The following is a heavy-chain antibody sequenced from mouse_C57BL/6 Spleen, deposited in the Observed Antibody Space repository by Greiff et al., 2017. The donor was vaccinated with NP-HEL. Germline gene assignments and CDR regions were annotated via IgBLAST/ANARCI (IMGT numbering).Heavy chain of an antibody. Sequence: EVQRVESGGGLVKPGGSLKLSCAASGFTFSSYAMSWVRQTPEKRLEWVATISDGGSYTYYPDNVKGRFTISRDNAKNNLYLQMSHLKSEDTAMYYCARDLTTVVPPFAYWGQGTLVTVSA. CDR3: ARDLTTVVPPFAY. CDR1: GFTFSSYA. J-gene: IGHJ3*01. D-gene: IGHD1-1*01. CDR2: ISDGGSYT. V-gene: IGHV5-4*01.